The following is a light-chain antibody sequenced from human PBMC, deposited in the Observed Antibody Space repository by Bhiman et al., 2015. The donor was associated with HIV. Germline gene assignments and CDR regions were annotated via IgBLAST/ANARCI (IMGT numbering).Light chain of an antibody. CDR1: SGSIASNY. CDR2: EDN. Sequence: NFMLTQPHSVSESPGKTVTISCSRSSGSIASNYVQWYQQRPGSSPTTVIYEDNQRPSGVPDRFSGSIDSSSNSASLTISGLKTEDEADYYCQSYDVNNVVFGGGTKLTVL. V-gene: IGLV6-57*01. CDR3: QSYDVNNVV. J-gene: IGLJ2*01.